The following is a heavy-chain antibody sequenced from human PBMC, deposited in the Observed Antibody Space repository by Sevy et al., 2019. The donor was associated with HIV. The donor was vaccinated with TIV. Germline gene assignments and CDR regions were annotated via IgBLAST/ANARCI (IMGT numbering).Heavy chain of an antibody. D-gene: IGHD1-26*01. Sequence: SETLSLICTLSGGSMSSFYWNWIRQSPGKGLEWIGYVSHSGFTNYNPSLESRVTISVDTSKSQFSLKLKSVTAADTAVYYCARDSGAYIPLFDSWGLGTLVTVSS. V-gene: IGHV4-59*01. CDR2: VSHSGFT. CDR3: ARDSGAYIPLFDS. J-gene: IGHJ4*02. CDR1: GGSMSSFY.